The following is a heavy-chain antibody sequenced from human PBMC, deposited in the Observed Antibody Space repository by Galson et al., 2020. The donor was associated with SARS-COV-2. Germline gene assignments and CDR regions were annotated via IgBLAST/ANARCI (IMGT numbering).Heavy chain of an antibody. J-gene: IGHJ4*02. CDR1: GFTFSDYA. D-gene: IGHD3-22*01. Sequence: TGGSLRLSCAVSGFTFSDYAIYWVRQAPGKGLEWVAVISYDGRNTYYANSVKGRFTISRDNSKNTLSLHMNSLRTEDTAIYYCAKDSSYFDGSGYYFGPLDFWGQGTLVTVSS. V-gene: IGHV3-30*04. CDR3: AKDSSYFDGSGYYFGPLDF. CDR2: ISYDGRNT.